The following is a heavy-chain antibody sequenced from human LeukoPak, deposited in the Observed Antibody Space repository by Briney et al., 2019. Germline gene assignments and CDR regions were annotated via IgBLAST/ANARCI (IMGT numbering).Heavy chain of an antibody. Sequence: SETLSLTCTVSGDSIRSNNYYWGWIRQPPGKGLEWIGSIYDTGSTYYNPSLKSRVIISVDTSKNQFSLKLSSVTAADTAVYYCQSRFLEWLLDYWGQGTLVTVSS. V-gene: IGHV4-39*01. J-gene: IGHJ4*02. CDR2: IYDTGST. D-gene: IGHD3-3*01. CDR3: QSRFLEWLLDY. CDR1: GDSIRSNNYY.